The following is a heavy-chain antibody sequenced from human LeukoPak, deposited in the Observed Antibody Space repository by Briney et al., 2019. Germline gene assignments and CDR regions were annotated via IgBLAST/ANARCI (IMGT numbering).Heavy chain of an antibody. CDR1: GDSISSDY. CDR3: ASASGY. V-gene: IGHV4-4*07. CDR2: IYTTGST. J-gene: IGHJ4*02. Sequence: SETLSLACSVSGDSISSDYWSWIRQLAGKGLEWIGRIYTTGSTNYNPSLKSRVTMSVDMSKNQFSLKLSSVTAADTAVYYCASASGYWGQGTLVTVSS. D-gene: IGHD6-19*01.